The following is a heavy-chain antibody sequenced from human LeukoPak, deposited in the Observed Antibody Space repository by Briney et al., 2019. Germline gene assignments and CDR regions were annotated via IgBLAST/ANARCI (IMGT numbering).Heavy chain of an antibody. CDR2: IWYDGSNK. CDR3: ASLDGAEISYYYINLDV. J-gene: IGHJ6*02. V-gene: IGHV3-33*01. Sequence: GRSLRLSCAASGFTFSSYGMHWVRQAPGKGLEWVAVIWYDGSNKYYADSVKGRFTISRDNSKNTLYLQMNSLRAEDTAVYYCASLDGAEISYYYINLDVWGQGSTVTVSS. CDR1: GFTFSSYG. D-gene: IGHD3-16*01.